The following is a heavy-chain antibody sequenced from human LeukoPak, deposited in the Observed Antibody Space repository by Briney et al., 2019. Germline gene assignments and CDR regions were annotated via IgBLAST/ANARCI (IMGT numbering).Heavy chain of an antibody. D-gene: IGHD3-22*01. CDR2: IYNSGNT. V-gene: IGHV4-34*11. J-gene: IGHJ3*02. Sequence: PSETLSLTCAVYGGSFSGYYWSWIRQPPGKGLEWIGYIYNSGNTKYNPALKSRGTISGERSKNQLSLKLNSVTAADTAVYFCARGDDSSGYYYTAFDIWGQGTMVTVFS. CDR1: GGSFSGYY. CDR3: ARGDDSSGYYYTAFDI.